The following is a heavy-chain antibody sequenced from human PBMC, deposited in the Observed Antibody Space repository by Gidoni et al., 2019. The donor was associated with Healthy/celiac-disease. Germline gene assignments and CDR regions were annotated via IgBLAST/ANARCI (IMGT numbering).Heavy chain of an antibody. D-gene: IGHD3-10*01. V-gene: IGHV3-30-3*01. J-gene: IGHJ6*02. CDR3: ANYYGSGSYYPLLGGMDV. CDR1: GFTFSSYA. CDR2: ISYDGSNK. Sequence: VQLVESGGGVVQPGRSLRLSCAASGFTFSSYAMHWVRQAPGKGLEWVAVISYDGSNKYYADSVKGRFTISRDNSKNTLYLQMNSLRAEDTAVYYCANYYGSGSYYPLLGGMDVWGQGTTVTVSS.